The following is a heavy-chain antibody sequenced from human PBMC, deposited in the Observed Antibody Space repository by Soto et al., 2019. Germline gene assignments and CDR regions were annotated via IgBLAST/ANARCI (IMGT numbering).Heavy chain of an antibody. CDR2: IWYDGSNK. D-gene: IGHD3-3*01. Sequence: QVQLVESGGGVVQPGRSLRLSCAASGFTFSSYGMHWVRQAPGKGLEWVAVIWYDGSNKYYADSVKGRFTISRDNSKNTLYLQMNSLRADDTAVYYCARNGYYDFWSGYYISPLDYYYGMDVWGQGTTVTVSS. V-gene: IGHV3-33*01. CDR1: GFTFSSYG. J-gene: IGHJ6*02. CDR3: ARNGYYDFWSGYYISPLDYYYGMDV.